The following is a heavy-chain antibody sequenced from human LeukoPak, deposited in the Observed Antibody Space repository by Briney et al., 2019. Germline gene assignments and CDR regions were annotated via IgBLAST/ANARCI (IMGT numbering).Heavy chain of an antibody. CDR2: IYTSGST. D-gene: IGHD5-12*01. CDR1: SGSISTNY. V-gene: IGHV4-4*07. J-gene: IGHJ3*02. CDR3: ARDNGIYDVGAFDI. Sequence: SETLSLTCTVSSGSISTNYWSWIRQPAGKGLEWIGRIYTSGSTNYNPSLKSRVTISVDTSKNQFSLKLSSVTAADTAVYYCARDNGIYDVGAFDIWGQGTMVTVSS.